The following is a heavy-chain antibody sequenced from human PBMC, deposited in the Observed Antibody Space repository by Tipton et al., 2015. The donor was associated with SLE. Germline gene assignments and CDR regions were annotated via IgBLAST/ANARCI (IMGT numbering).Heavy chain of an antibody. D-gene: IGHD2-2*01. CDR2: ISDGGTKT. CDR1: EFTFRNYW. V-gene: IGHV3-7*01. Sequence: SLRLSCAASEFTFRNYWMTWVRQAPGKGLEWLACISDGGTKTYYVDSVKGRFTISRDNAENSLHLQMNSLRVEDTAIYYCTRDIPGGANYLDSWGPGTLVTVSS. CDR3: TRDIPGGANYLDS. J-gene: IGHJ4*02.